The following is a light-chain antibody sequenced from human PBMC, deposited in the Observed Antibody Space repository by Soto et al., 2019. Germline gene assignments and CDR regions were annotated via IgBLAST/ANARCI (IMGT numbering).Light chain of an antibody. CDR3: QQRANWPLT. CDR1: QSVSSSY. J-gene: IGKJ4*01. Sequence: EIVLTQSPGTLSLSPGERATLSFRASQSVSSSYLAWYQQKPGQAPRLLIYGASSRATGVPARFSGSGSGTDFTLTISSLESEDFAVYYCQQRANWPLTFGGGTKVDIK. CDR2: GAS. V-gene: IGKV3D-20*02.